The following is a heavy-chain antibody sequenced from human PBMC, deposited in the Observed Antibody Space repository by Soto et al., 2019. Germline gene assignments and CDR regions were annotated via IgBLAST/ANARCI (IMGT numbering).Heavy chain of an antibody. CDR2: IWHDASKE. CDR3: ARDREWIFDY. V-gene: IGHV3-33*01. J-gene: IGHJ4*02. CDR1: GFTFSSFG. D-gene: IGHD3-3*01. Sequence: QVQLVESGGGVVQPGRSLRLSCVASGFTFSSFGMLWFRQAPGKGLEWVAFIWHDASKEHYADSVKGRFTIPRDNAKNTAYLKMNSLGPEDTAVYFCARDREWIFDYWGQGTLVTVSS.